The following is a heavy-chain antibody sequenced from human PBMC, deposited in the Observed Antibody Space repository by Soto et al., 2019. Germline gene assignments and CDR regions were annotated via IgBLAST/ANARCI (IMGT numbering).Heavy chain of an antibody. CDR1: GFTFSSYN. J-gene: IGHJ5*02. V-gene: IGHV3-48*01. Sequence: EVQLVESGGGLVQPGGSLRLSCAASGFTFSSYNMNWVRQAPGKGLEWVSYISISSSTIYYADSVKGRFTISRDNAKNSLYLQMNSLRAEDTAVYYCARGEQQLSLRFDPWAQGTLVTVSS. CDR3: ARGEQQLSLRFDP. D-gene: IGHD6-13*01. CDR2: ISISSSTI.